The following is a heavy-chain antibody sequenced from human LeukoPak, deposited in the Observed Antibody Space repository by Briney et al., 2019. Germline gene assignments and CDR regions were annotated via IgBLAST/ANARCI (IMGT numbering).Heavy chain of an antibody. V-gene: IGHV3-53*05. J-gene: IGHJ3*02. CDR3: AKDWAVTPRRGDAFDI. CDR1: GFTVSSNY. D-gene: IGHD4-17*01. CDR2: IYSGGST. Sequence: GGSLRLSCAASGFTVSSNYMSWVREAPGKGLEWVSDIYSGGSTYYAASVKCRFIISRDNSKNSLYVQMNSLRTEDTALYYCAKDWAVTPRRGDAFDIWGQGTMVTVSS.